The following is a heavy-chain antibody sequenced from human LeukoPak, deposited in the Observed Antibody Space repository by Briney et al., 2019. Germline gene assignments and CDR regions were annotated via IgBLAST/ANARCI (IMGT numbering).Heavy chain of an antibody. CDR1: GFTFSSYS. CDR2: ISRSSRTT. V-gene: IGHV3-48*01. CDR3: AKCLQYYDILTGYYIFDY. J-gene: IGHJ4*02. D-gene: IGHD3-9*01. Sequence: GGSLRLSCAASGFTFSSYSMNWVRQAPGKGLEWVSYISRSSRTTYYADPVKGRFTISRDNAKNSLYLQMNSLRAEDTAVYYCAKCLQYYDILTGYYIFDYWGQGTLVTVSS.